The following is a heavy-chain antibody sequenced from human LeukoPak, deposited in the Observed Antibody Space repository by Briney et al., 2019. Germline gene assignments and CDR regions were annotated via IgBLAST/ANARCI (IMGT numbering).Heavy chain of an antibody. J-gene: IGHJ4*02. CDR3: AKDLRALRFLEWLLIPDYDY. V-gene: IGHV3-23*01. Sequence: PGGSLRLSCAASGFTFSSYAMSWVRQAPGKGLKWVSAISGSGGSTYYADSVKGRFTISRDNSKNTLYLQMNSLRAEDTAVYYCAKDLRALRFLEWLLIPDYDYWGQGTLVTVSS. D-gene: IGHD3-3*01. CDR2: ISGSGGST. CDR1: GFTFSSYA.